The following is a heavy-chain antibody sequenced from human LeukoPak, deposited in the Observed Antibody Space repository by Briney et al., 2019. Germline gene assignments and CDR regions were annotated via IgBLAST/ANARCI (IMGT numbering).Heavy chain of an antibody. Sequence: SETLSLTCTVSGGSISSGGYYWSWIRQPPGKGLEWIGYIYHSGSTYYNPSLKSRVTISVDRSKNQFSLKLSSVTAADTAVYYCARAGYSSSWYDFDYWGQGTLVTVSS. D-gene: IGHD6-13*01. J-gene: IGHJ4*02. CDR2: IYHSGST. CDR3: ARAGYSSSWYDFDY. CDR1: GGSISSGGYY. V-gene: IGHV4-30-2*01.